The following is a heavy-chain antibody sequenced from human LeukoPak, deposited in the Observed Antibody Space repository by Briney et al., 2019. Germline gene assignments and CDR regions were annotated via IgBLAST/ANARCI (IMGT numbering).Heavy chain of an antibody. CDR1: GYTFNHRG. CDR3: ARDPSNTSGRNQYFDL. CDR2: ISAFNGDT. J-gene: IGHJ2*01. V-gene: IGHV1-18*01. D-gene: IGHD6-19*01. Sequence: ASVKVSCKASGYTFNHRGISWVRQAPGQGPEWMGWISAFNGDTIYAQKFQDRVTLTKDTSTTTAYMDLRSLTSDDTALYFCARDPSNTSGRNQYFDLWGPGTLVTVSS.